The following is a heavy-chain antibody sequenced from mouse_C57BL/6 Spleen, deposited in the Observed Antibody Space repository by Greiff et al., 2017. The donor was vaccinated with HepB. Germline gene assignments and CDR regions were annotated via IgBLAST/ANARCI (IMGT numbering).Heavy chain of an antibody. CDR1: GYTFTSYW. CDR2: IDPSDSYT. CDR3: ASGKDYYGSRHLAMDY. D-gene: IGHD1-1*01. V-gene: IGHV1-50*01. Sequence: QVQLQQPGAELVKPGASVKLSCKASGYTFTSYWMQWVKQRPGQGLEWIGEIDPSDSYTNYNQKFKGKATLTVDTSDSTAYMQLSSLTSEDSAVFYCASGKDYYGSRHLAMDYWGQGTSVTVSS. J-gene: IGHJ4*01.